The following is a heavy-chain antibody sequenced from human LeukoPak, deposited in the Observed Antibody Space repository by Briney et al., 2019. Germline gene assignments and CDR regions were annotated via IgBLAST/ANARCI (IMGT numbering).Heavy chain of an antibody. J-gene: IGHJ4*02. CDR1: GFSFSSYD. Sequence: GGSLRLSCAASGFSFSSYDMNWVRQAPGKGLEWVSYISASGSSIYYADSVKGRFTISRDNAKNSLYLQMNSLRAEDTALYYCAKASLGGDSSVYYYTDWGQGTLVTVSS. CDR3: AKASLGGDSSVYYYTD. CDR2: ISASGSSI. D-gene: IGHD3-22*01. V-gene: IGHV3-48*03.